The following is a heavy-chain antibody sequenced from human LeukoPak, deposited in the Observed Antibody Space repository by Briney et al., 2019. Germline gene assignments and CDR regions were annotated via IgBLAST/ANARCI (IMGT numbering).Heavy chain of an antibody. CDR2: ISYDGSNK. J-gene: IGHJ3*02. D-gene: IGHD3-3*01. CDR1: GFTFSSYG. CDR3: AKDLRPSPLRSGYIIDPDAFDI. V-gene: IGHV3-30*18. Sequence: GGSLRLSCAASGFTFSSYGMHWVRQAPGKGLEWVAVISYDGSNKYYADSVKGRFTISRDNSKNTLYLQMNSLRAEDTAVYYCAKDLRPSPLRSGYIIDPDAFDIWGQGTMVTVSS.